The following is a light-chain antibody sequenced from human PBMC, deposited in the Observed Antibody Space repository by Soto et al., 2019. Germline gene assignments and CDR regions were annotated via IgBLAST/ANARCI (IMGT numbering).Light chain of an antibody. J-gene: IGKJ5*01. CDR2: GAS. V-gene: IGKV3-15*01. Sequence: EVVMTQSPDTLSVSPGETVTLSCRASQSVRSKLAWYQQKPGQAPRLFIYGASTRATGIPARSSGSGSGTEFTLTISSLQSEDFAIYYCQQYNNWPPITFGQGTRLEIK. CDR3: QQYNNWPPIT. CDR1: QSVRSK.